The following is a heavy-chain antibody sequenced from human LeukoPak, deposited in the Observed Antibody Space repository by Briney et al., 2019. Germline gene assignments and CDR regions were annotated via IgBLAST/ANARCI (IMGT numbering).Heavy chain of an antibody. CDR1: GFTFSSYA. Sequence: GGSLGLSCAASGFTFSSYAMSWVRQAPGKGLEWVSAISGSGGSTYYADSVKGRFTISRDNSKNTLYLQMNSLRAEDTAVYYCAKDGGYYDSTESYYFDYWGQGTLVTVSS. V-gene: IGHV3-23*01. CDR2: ISGSGGST. D-gene: IGHD3-22*01. J-gene: IGHJ4*02. CDR3: AKDGGYYDSTESYYFDY.